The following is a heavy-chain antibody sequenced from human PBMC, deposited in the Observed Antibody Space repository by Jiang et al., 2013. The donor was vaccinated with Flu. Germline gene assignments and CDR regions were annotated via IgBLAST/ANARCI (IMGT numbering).Heavy chain of an antibody. CDR3: ARGPPTDLSYFDR. V-gene: IGHV1-46*01. J-gene: IGHJ4*02. CDR1: GYTFTSYF. Sequence: SGAEVKKPGASVKISCEASGYTFTSYFIHWVRQAPGQGLEWMGLIYPRDKTISYAQKFQGRLNLTRDTSTSTVFMDLGSLRSEDTAMYFCARGPPTDLSYFDRWGQGTRITVSS. CDR2: IYPRDKTI. D-gene: IGHD3-9*01.